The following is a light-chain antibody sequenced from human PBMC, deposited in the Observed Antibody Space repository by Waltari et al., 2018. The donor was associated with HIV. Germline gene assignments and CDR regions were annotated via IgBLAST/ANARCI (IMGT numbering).Light chain of an antibody. CDR1: TSNIETKY. V-gene: IGLV1-51*01. CDR3: GTWDSSLNTPV. Sequence: QPVLTPPPSVSAAPGRSVTITCSGSTSNIETKYVSWYQQIPGTAPKLLIYDNNKRPSGIPERFSGSKSATSATLGITGLQTGDEAEYFCGTWDSSLNTPVFGGGSRLTVL. CDR2: DNN. J-gene: IGLJ2*01.